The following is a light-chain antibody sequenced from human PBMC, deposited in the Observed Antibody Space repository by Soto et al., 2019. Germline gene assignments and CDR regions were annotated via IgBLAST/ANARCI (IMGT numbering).Light chain of an antibody. J-gene: IGKJ2*01. V-gene: IGKV3-20*01. CDR3: QQYGSSPPLT. CDR1: QSVSSSY. Sequence: EIVLTQSPGTLSLSPGERATLSCRASQSVSSSYLAWYQQKPGQAPRLLIYGASSRATGIPDRFSGSGSGTDFNLTISRLDTEDIAVYYCQQYGSSPPLTFGQGTKLEIK. CDR2: GAS.